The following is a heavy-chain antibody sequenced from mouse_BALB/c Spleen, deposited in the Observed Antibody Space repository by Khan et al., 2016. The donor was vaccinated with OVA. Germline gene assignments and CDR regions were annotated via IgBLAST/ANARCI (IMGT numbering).Heavy chain of an antibody. V-gene: IGHV5-6*01. Sequence: EVQLVASGGDLVKPGGSLKLSCAASGFIFSSYSMSWVRQTPDKRLEWVATISSGGDCTYYPANVKGRFTISRDNAKNTLYLQMSSLKSEDTAMYYCASHLTGSFAYWGQGTLVTVSA. CDR1: GFIFSSYS. D-gene: IGHD4-1*01. CDR3: ASHLTGSFAY. J-gene: IGHJ3*01. CDR2: ISSGGDCT.